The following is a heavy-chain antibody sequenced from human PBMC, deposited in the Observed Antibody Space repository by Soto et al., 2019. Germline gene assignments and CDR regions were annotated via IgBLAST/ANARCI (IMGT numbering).Heavy chain of an antibody. D-gene: IGHD3-3*01. V-gene: IGHV3-48*03. CDR1: GFTFSSYE. CDR2: ISTRGSTK. J-gene: IGHJ6*02. Sequence: QTGGSLRLSCAASGFTFSSYEMNWVRQAPGEGLEWVSYISTRGSTKYYADSVKGRFTISRDDAKNSLYLQMNSLRVEDTAVYYCARAGVTIFGVVVDDSGMDVWGQGTTVTVSS. CDR3: ARAGVTIFGVVVDDSGMDV.